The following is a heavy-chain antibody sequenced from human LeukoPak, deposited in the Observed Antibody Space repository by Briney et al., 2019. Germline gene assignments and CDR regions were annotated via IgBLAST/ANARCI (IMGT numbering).Heavy chain of an antibody. Sequence: SETLSLTCTVYGGSISSYYWSWIRQPPGKGLEWIGYIYYSGSTNYNPSLKSRVTISVDTSKNQSSLKLSSVTAADTAVYYCARDGIAAAGKSIDAFDIWGQGTMVTVSS. CDR1: GGSISSYY. CDR3: ARDGIAAAGKSIDAFDI. CDR2: IYYSGST. J-gene: IGHJ3*02. D-gene: IGHD6-13*01. V-gene: IGHV4-59*01.